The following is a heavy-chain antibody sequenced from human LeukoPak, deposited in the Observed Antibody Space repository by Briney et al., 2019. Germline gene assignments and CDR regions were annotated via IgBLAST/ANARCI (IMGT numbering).Heavy chain of an antibody. CDR3: AKSYSLRYFDWLLSGYFDY. CDR1: GFTFSSYA. D-gene: IGHD3-9*01. V-gene: IGHV3-23*01. Sequence: GGSLRLSCAASGFTFSSYAMSWVRQAPGKGLEWVSAISGSGGSTYYADSVKGRFTIPRDNSKNTLYLQMNSLRAEDTAVYYCAKSYSLRYFDWLLSGYFDYWGQGTLVTVSS. CDR2: ISGSGGST. J-gene: IGHJ4*02.